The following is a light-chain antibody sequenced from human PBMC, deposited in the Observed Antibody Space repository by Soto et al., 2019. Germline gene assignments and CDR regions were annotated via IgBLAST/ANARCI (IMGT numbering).Light chain of an antibody. CDR3: AAWDDSLDGRVV. CDR1: SSNIGRNT. CDR2: SNN. V-gene: IGLV1-44*01. J-gene: IGLJ2*01. Sequence: QSVLTQPPSASGTPGQRVTISCSGSSSNIGRNTVNWYQQVPGTAPKLLIYSNNVRPSGVPDRFSGSNSGTSASLAISGLQSEDEADYYCAAWDDSLDGRVVFGGGTKLTVL.